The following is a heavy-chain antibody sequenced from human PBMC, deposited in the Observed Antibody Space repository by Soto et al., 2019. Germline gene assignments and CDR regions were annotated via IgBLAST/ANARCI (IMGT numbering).Heavy chain of an antibody. CDR1: GFTFSSYS. CDR2: ISSSSSYI. J-gene: IGHJ5*02. CDR3: ARRRDSGSYNWFDP. D-gene: IGHD1-26*01. V-gene: IGHV3-21*01. Sequence: GGSLRLSCAASGFTFSSYSMNWVRQAPGKGLEWVSSISSSSSYIYYADSVKGRFTISRDNAKNSLYLQMNCLRAEDTAVYYCARRRDSGSYNWFDPWGQGTLVTVSS.